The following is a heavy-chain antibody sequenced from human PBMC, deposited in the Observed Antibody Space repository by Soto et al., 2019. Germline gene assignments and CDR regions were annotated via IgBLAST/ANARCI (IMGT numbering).Heavy chain of an antibody. D-gene: IGHD3-10*01. CDR3: ARLGYGSGSYYSRGLNWFDP. J-gene: IGHJ5*02. V-gene: IGHV1-69*02. Sequence: QVQLVQSGAEVKKPGSSVKVSCKASGGTFSSYTISWVRQAPGQGLEWTGRIIPILGIANYAQKFQGRVTITADKSTSTAYMELSSLRSEDTAVYYCARLGYGSGSYYSRGLNWFDPWGQGTLVTVSS. CDR1: GGTFSSYT. CDR2: IIPILGIA.